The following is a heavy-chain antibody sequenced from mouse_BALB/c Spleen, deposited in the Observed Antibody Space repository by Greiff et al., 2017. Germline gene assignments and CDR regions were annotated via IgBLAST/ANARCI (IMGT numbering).Heavy chain of an antibody. CDR1: GYSITSDYA. D-gene: IGHD6-5*01. CDR3: ARREPYANGAMDY. Sequence: EVKLQESGPGLVKPSQSLSLTCTVTGYSITSDYAWNWIRQFPGNKLEWMGYISYSGSTSYNPSLKSRISITRDTSKNQFFLQLNSVTTEDTATYYCARREPYANGAMDYWGQGTSVTVSS. CDR2: ISYSGST. V-gene: IGHV3-2*02. J-gene: IGHJ4*01.